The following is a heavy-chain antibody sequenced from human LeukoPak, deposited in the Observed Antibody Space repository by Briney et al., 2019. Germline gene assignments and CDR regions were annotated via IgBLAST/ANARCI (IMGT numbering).Heavy chain of an antibody. CDR2: IFYSGST. J-gene: IGHJ4*02. Sequence: SETLSLTCSVSGGSISSADYYWSWIRQPPGKGLEWIGYIFYSGSTDYNPSLKSRVTISVDTSKTQFSLRLTSLTAEDTDVYYCARLKPYSSTSAYYFDYWGQGTLVTVSS. V-gene: IGHV4-30-4*02. CDR1: GGSISSADYY. CDR3: ARLKPYSSTSAYYFDY. D-gene: IGHD6-13*01.